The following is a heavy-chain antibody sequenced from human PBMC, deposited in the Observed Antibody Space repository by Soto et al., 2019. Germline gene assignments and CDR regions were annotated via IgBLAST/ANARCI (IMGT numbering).Heavy chain of an antibody. J-gene: IGHJ6*02. CDR1: GFPVSPNY. CDR3: ATTGMGVTFYYYYYGMDV. CDR2: IFYGGST. D-gene: IGHD1-26*01. V-gene: IGHV3-66*01. Sequence: EVQLVESGGGLVQPGGSLRLSCAAPGFPVSPNYMTWVRLAPGKGLEWVSVIFYGGSTYYADSVKGRFTISRDNSKNTLYLQMNSLRAEDTAVYYCATTGMGVTFYYYYYGMDVWGQGTTVTVSS.